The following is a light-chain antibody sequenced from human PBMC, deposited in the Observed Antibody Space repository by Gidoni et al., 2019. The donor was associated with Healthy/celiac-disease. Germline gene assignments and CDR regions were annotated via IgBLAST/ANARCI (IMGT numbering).Light chain of an antibody. CDR2: DAS. CDR1: QSVSSY. J-gene: IGKJ4*01. V-gene: IGKV3-11*01. CDR3: QQRSNWPPALT. Sequence: EIVLTQSPATLSLSPGERATLSCRASQSVSSYLAWYQQKPVQAPRLLIYDASNRATGIPARFSGSGSGTDFTLTISRLEPEDFAVYYCQQRSNWPPALTFGGGTKVEIK.